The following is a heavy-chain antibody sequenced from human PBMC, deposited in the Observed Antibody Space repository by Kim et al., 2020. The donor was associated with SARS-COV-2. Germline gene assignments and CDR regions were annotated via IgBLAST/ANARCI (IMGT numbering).Heavy chain of an antibody. D-gene: IGHD4-17*01. Sequence: GESLKISCKGSGYSFTSYWIGWVRQMPGKGLEWIGIIYPGDSDTRYSPSFQGQVTISADKSISTAYLQRSSLKASDTAMYYFARLRTTWANVADAFDIWGPGAMGTASS. J-gene: IGHJ3*02. CDR2: IYPGDSDT. CDR3: ARLRTTWANVADAFDI. CDR1: GYSFTSYW. V-gene: IGHV5-51*01.